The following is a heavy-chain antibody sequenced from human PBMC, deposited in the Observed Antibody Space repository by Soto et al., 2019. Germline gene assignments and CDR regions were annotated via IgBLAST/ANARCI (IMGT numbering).Heavy chain of an antibody. CDR3: ARASHYYDSSGYYPMTG. D-gene: IGHD3-22*01. V-gene: IGHV1-69*06. CDR2: IIPIFGTA. J-gene: IGHJ4*02. Sequence: ASVKVSCKASGGTFSSYAISWVRQAPGQGLEWMGGIIPIFGTANYAQKFQGRVTITADKSTSTAYMELSSLRSEDTAVYYCARASHYYDSSGYYPMTGWGPGTLVTVS. CDR1: GGTFSSYA.